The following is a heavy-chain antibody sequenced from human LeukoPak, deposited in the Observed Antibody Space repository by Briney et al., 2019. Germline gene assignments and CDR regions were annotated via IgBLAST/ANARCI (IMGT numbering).Heavy chain of an antibody. CDR2: IYYSGST. J-gene: IGHJ4*02. CDR1: GGSIIAFY. V-gene: IGHV4-59*01. D-gene: IGHD2-15*01. Sequence: TSETLSLTCTVSGGSIIAFYWSWIRQPPGKGLEWIGYIYYSGSTNYTPSLKSRVTMSVDTSKNQFSLKLSSVTAADTAVYYCARGRYCSDGSCYLDYWGQGTLVTVSS. CDR3: ARGRYCSDGSCYLDY.